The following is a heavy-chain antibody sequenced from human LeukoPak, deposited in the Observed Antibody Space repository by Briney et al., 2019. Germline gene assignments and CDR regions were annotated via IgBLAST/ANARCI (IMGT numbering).Heavy chain of an antibody. J-gene: IGHJ5*02. CDR2: IRYDGSNK. V-gene: IGHV3-30*02. D-gene: IGHD3-22*01. CDR1: GFTFSSYG. CDR3: AKGLYYKDRSGYPA. Sequence: PGGSLRLSCAASGFTFSSYGMHWVRQAPGKGLEWVAFIRYDGSNKYYADSVKGRFTISRDNSENTLYVQMNSLRGEDTAVYYCAKGLYYKDRSGYPAWGQGTLVTVSS.